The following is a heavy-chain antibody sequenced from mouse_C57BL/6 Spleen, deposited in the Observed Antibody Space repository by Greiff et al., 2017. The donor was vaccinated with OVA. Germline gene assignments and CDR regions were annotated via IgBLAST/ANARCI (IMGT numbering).Heavy chain of an antibody. V-gene: IGHV1-80*01. D-gene: IGHD2-2*01. CDR1: GYAFSSYW. CDR2: IYPGDGDT. Sequence: VQLQQSGAELVKPGASVKISCKASGYAFSSYWMNWVKQRPGKGLEWIGQIYPGDGDTNYNGKFKGKATLTADKSSSTAYMQLSSLTSEDSAVYFCARWAMVTTFFDYWGQGTTLTVSS. J-gene: IGHJ2*01. CDR3: ARWAMVTTFFDY.